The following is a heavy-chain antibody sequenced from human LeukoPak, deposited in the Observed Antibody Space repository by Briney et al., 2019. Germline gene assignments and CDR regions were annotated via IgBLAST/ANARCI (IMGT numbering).Heavy chain of an antibody. Sequence: ASVKVSCKASGYTFTGYYIHWVRQAPGQGPEWMGRLNPNTGHAVYAFKFQGRVTITRDTSSNTAYMEVTRLTSDDTALYYCAKDRDGADRIVLWGQGTLVTVSS. V-gene: IGHV1-2*06. J-gene: IGHJ4*02. CDR3: AKDRDGADRIVL. CDR2: LNPNTGHA. CDR1: GYTFTGYY. D-gene: IGHD5-24*01.